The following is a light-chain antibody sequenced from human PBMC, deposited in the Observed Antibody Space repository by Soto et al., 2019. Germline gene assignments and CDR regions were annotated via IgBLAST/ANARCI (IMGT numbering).Light chain of an antibody. V-gene: IGKV3-15*01. Sequence: EIVMTQSPATLSVSPGERATLSCRASQSVSSNLAWYQQKPGQAPRLLIYGASTRATGIPARFSGSGSGTEFTHTISSLQSEDFAVYYCQQYNNWPRWTFGPGTKVHIK. CDR3: QQYNNWPRWT. CDR2: GAS. J-gene: IGKJ3*01. CDR1: QSVSSN.